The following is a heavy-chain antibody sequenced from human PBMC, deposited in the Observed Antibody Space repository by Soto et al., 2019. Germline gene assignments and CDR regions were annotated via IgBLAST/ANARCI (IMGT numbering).Heavy chain of an antibody. CDR3: ARDYGGNSAYFDY. CDR2: ISSSSSYI. V-gene: IGHV3-21*01. CDR1: RFTFSSYS. D-gene: IGHD4-17*01. J-gene: IGHJ4*02. Sequence: GGSLRLYCAASRFTFSSYSMNWVRQAPGKGLEWVSSISSSSSYIYYADSVKGRFTISRDNAKNSLNLQMNSLRAEDTAVYYCARDYGGNSAYFDYWGQGTLVNVSS.